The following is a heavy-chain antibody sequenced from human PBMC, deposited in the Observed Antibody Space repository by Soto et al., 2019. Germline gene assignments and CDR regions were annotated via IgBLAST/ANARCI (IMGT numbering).Heavy chain of an antibody. CDR3: ARGLGGSDINFDY. CDR2: IYYSGST. D-gene: IGHD3-3*01. Sequence: QVQLQESGPGLVKPSETLSLTCTVSGGSISSYYWSWIRQPPGKGLEWIGYIYYSGSTNYNPSLKSRVTISVDTSKNQFSLKLSSVTAADTAVYYCARGLGGSDINFDYWGQGTLVTVSS. J-gene: IGHJ4*02. CDR1: GGSISSYY. V-gene: IGHV4-59*01.